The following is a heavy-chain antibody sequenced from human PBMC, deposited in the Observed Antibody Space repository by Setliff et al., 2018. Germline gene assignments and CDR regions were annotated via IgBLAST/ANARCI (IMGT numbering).Heavy chain of an antibody. J-gene: IGHJ3*02. D-gene: IGHD4-4*01. CDR1: GGSISSSFNF. CDR3: ARWGDPTVTTQLDAFDI. V-gene: IGHV4-61*09. Sequence: PSETLSLTCTVSGGSISSSFNFLSWIRQPAGKGLEWIGHIYTSGSTNYNPSLKSRVTMSVDTSKNQFSLKLSPVTAADTAVYYCARWGDPTVTTQLDAFDIWSQGTMVTVSS. CDR2: IYTSGST.